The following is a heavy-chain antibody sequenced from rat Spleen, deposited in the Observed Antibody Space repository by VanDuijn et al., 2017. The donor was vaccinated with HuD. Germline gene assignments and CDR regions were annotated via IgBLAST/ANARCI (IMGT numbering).Heavy chain of an antibody. CDR1: GFTFNYYW. J-gene: IGHJ2*01. D-gene: IGHD1-9*01. Sequence: EVQLVESGGGLVQPGGSLKLSCVASGFTFNYYWMTWIRQAPGKGLEWIASITNSGGITYYPDSVKGRFTISRDIAKSTLYLQVDSLRSEDTAIYYCARPTTGIPFNYWGQGVMVTVSS. CDR3: ARPTTGIPFNY. V-gene: IGHV5-31*01. CDR2: ITNSGGIT.